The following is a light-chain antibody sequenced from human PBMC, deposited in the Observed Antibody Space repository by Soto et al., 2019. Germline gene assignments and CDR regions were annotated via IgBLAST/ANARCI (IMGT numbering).Light chain of an antibody. CDR3: SSYTSSNTWV. Sequence: QSALTQPASVSGSPGQSITISCTGTSSDVGGYNYVSWYQQHPGKAPKLMIYGVSNRPSGISYRFSDSKSGNTASLTISGLQAEDEADYYCSSYTSSNTWVFGGGTKLTVL. CDR2: GVS. CDR1: SSDVGGYNY. J-gene: IGLJ3*02. V-gene: IGLV2-14*01.